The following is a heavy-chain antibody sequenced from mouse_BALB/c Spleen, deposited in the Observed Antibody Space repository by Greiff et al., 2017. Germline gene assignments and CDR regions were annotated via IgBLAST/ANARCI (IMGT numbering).Heavy chain of an antibody. J-gene: IGHJ4*01. Sequence: VQLQQSGTVLARPGASVKMSCKASGYTFTSYWMHWVKQRPGQGLEWIGAIYPGNSDTSYNQKFKGKAKLTAVTSTSTAYMELSSLTNEDSAVYYCTRYRYDEVYYAMDYWGQGTSVTVSS. CDR2: IYPGNSDT. D-gene: IGHD2-14*01. V-gene: IGHV1-5*01. CDR3: TRYRYDEVYYAMDY. CDR1: GYTFTSYW.